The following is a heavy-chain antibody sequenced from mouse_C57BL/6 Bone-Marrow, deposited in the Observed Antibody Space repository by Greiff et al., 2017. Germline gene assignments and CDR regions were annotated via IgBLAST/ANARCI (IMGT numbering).Heavy chain of an antibody. CDR3: ARRGITSGY. D-gene: IGHD2-4*01. CDR1: GYTFTDYY. V-gene: IGHV1-19*01. CDR2: INPYNGGT. Sequence: VQLKQSGPVLVKPGASVKMSCKASGYTFTDYYMNWVKQSHGKSLEWIGVINPYNGGTSYKQKFKGKATLTVDKSSSTAYMEPNSLTSEASAVYYCARRGITSGYWGQGTTLTVSS. J-gene: IGHJ2*01.